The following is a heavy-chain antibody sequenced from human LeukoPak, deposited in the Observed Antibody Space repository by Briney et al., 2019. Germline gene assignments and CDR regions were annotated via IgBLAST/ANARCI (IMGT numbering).Heavy chain of an antibody. Sequence: PGGSLRLSCASSEFTFSSYAMSSVRQAPGKGLEWVSAISGSGGSTYYADSVKGRFTISRDNSKNTLYLQMNSLRAEDTAVYYCAKEGPNLFTLGDVYYFDYWGQGTLVTVSS. CDR1: EFTFSSYA. J-gene: IGHJ4*02. CDR2: ISGSGGST. CDR3: AKEGPNLFTLGDVYYFDY. D-gene: IGHD1-1*01. V-gene: IGHV3-23*01.